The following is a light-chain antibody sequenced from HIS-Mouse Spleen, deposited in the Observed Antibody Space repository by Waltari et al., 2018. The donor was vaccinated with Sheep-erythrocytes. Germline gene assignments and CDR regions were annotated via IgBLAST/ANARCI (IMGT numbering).Light chain of an antibody. CDR1: ALPKKY. CDR2: EAS. J-gene: IGLJ3*02. Sequence: SYELTQPPSVSVSPGQTARITCSGDALPKKYAYWYQQKSGQAPVLVIYEASKRPSGIPERFSGSSSGTMATLTISGAQVEDEADYYCYSTDSSGNHSNWVFGGGTKLTVL. CDR3: YSTDSSGNHSNWV. V-gene: IGLV3-10*01.